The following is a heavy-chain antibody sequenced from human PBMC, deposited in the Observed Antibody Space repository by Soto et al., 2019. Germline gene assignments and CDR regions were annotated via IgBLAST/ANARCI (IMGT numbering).Heavy chain of an antibody. CDR2: MYYSGST. D-gene: IGHD6-13*01. Sequence: QVQLRESGPGLVKPSQTLSLTCTVSGGSINSGGYYWNWIRQHPGKGLEWIGYMYYSGSTYYNPFLRSRVIRSADTSENHFSLKLSSVTAADTAVYFCARGDRQSGYSSSWVFDYWGQGTLVNVSS. V-gene: IGHV4-31*03. CDR3: ARGDRQSGYSSSWVFDY. CDR1: GGSINSGGYY. J-gene: IGHJ4*02.